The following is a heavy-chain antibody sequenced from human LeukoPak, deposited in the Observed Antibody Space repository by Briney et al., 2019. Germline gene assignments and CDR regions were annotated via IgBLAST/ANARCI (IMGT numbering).Heavy chain of an antibody. Sequence: GGSLRLSCAASGFTFSSYWMSWVRQAPGKGLEWVANIKQDGSEKYYVDSVKGRFTISRDNSKNTLYLQMNSLRAEDTAVYYCARDERNGYKGYFDYWGQGTLVTVSS. V-gene: IGHV3-7*01. CDR3: ARDERNGYKGYFDY. CDR2: IKQDGSEK. D-gene: IGHD5-24*01. CDR1: GFTFSSYW. J-gene: IGHJ4*02.